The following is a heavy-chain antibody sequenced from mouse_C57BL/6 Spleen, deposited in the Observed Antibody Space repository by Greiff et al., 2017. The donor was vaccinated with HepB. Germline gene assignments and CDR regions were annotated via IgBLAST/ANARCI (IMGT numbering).Heavy chain of an antibody. Sequence: EVKLVESGGGLVKPGGSLKLSCAASGFTFSSYAMSWVRQTPEKRLEWVATISDGGSYTYYPDNVKGRFTISRDNAKNNLYLQMSHLKSEDTAMYYCARGGGFYYDYDRYAMDYWGQGTSVTVSS. CDR2: ISDGGSYT. V-gene: IGHV5-4*03. J-gene: IGHJ4*01. D-gene: IGHD2-4*01. CDR3: ARGGGFYYDYDRYAMDY. CDR1: GFTFSSYA.